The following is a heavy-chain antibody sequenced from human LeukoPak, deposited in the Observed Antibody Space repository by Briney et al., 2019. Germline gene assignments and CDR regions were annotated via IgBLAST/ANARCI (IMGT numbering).Heavy chain of an antibody. D-gene: IGHD2-2*01. V-gene: IGHV3-74*01. CDR1: GFTFSSYW. Sequence: GGSLRLSCAASGFTFSSYWMYWVRRAPGKGLVWVSRINSDGSSTSYADSVKGRFTISRDNAKNTLYLQMNSLRAEDTAVYYCARDWYQLGQKLDYWGQGTLVTVSS. CDR3: ARDWYQLGQKLDY. CDR2: INSDGSST. J-gene: IGHJ4*02.